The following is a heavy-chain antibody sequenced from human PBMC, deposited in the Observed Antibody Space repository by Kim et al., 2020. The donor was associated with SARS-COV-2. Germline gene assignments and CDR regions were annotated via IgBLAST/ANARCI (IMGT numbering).Heavy chain of an antibody. Sequence: ASVKVSCKVSGYTLTELSMHWVRQAPGKGLEWMGGFDPEDGETIYAQKFQGRVTMTEDTSTDTAYMELSSLRSEDTAVYYCATDHYYGSGSHLMIYWGQGTLVTVSS. CDR1: GYTLTELS. CDR2: FDPEDGET. CDR3: ATDHYYGSGSHLMIY. V-gene: IGHV1-24*01. D-gene: IGHD3-10*01. J-gene: IGHJ4*02.